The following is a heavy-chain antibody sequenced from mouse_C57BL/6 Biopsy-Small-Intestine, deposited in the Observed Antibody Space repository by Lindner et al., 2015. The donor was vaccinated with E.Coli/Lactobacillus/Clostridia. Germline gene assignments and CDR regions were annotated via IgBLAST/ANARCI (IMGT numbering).Heavy chain of an antibody. CDR2: ISSGSSTI. CDR3: ARPIYYGYERGFAY. Sequence: VQLQESGGGLVKPGGSLKLSCAASGFTFSDYGMHWIRQAPEKGLEWVAYISSGSSTIYYADTVKGRFTISRDNAKNTLFLQMTSLRSEDTAMYYCARPIYYGYERGFAYWGQGTLVTVSA. J-gene: IGHJ3*01. CDR1: GFTFSDYG. D-gene: IGHD2-2*01. V-gene: IGHV5-17*01.